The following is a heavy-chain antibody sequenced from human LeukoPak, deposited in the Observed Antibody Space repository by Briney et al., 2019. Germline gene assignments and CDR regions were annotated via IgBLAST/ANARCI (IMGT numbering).Heavy chain of an antibody. V-gene: IGHV3-15*01. Sequence: GGSLRLSCAASGFTFSNAWMSWVRQAPGKGLEWVGRIKSKTDGGTTDYAAPVKGRFTISRDDSKNTLYLQMNSLKTEDTAVYYCTTWCIGGKVCYFDYWGQGTLVTVSS. CDR3: TTWCIGGKVCYFDY. J-gene: IGHJ4*02. D-gene: IGHD2-8*01. CDR2: IKSKTDGGTT. CDR1: GFTFSNAW.